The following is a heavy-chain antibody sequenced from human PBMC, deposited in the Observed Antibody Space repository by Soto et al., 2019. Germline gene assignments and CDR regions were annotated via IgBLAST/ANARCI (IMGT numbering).Heavy chain of an antibody. D-gene: IGHD3-3*01. J-gene: IGHJ4*02. CDR3: AKRWGNRFLEPRDYFDY. CDR2: ISGSGDNT. Sequence: PWWSLRLSCSASVFTWSSSAMSWFRQAPGKGLEWVSAISGSGDNTYHADSVKGRFTISRDNSKNTLYLQMNSLRAEDTAVYYCAKRWGNRFLEPRDYFDYWGQGTLVTVSS. CDR1: VFTWSSSA. V-gene: IGHV3-23*01.